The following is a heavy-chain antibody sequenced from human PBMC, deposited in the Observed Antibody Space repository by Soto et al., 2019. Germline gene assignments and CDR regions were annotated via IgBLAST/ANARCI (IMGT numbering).Heavy chain of an antibody. V-gene: IGHV4-30-4*01. CDR2: IYYSGST. CDR3: ARGGHRAAISLLGAFDI. D-gene: IGHD2-2*02. CDR1: GGSISSGDYY. J-gene: IGHJ3*02. Sequence: PSETLSLTCTVSGGSISSGDYYWSWIRQPPGKGLEWIGYIYYSGSTYYSPSLKSRVTISVDTSKNQFSLKLSSVTAADTAVYYCARGGHRAAISLLGAFDIWGQGTMVTVSS.